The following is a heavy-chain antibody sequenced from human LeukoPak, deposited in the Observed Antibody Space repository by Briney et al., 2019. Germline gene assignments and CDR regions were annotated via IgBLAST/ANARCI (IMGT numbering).Heavy chain of an antibody. V-gene: IGHV4-59*08. CDR1: RGSLSSYY. D-gene: IGHD5-18*01. CDR3: ARRRFSYGDNDAFDI. CDR2: IYYSGGT. Sequence: SETLSLTCTISRGSLSSYYRSWIRQSPGEGPEWIGYIYYSGGTNYNPSLESRVTISVDRSTNQFSLKVRSVTAADTAVYYCARRRFSYGDNDAFDIWGQGAMVTVSS. J-gene: IGHJ3*02.